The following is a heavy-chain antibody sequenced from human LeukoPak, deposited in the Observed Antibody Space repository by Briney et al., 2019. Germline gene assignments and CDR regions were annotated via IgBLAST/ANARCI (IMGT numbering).Heavy chain of an antibody. J-gene: IGHJ4*02. Sequence: TSETLSLTCPVSGDSIRNYFWSWIRQPAGKGLEWIGRIYTSGSTDYNPSLRSRVTMSVDTSRNQFSLKLTSVTAADTAVYYCARESKSYDGSGYYHDYWGQGNLVTVSS. CDR3: ARESKSYDGSGYYHDY. CDR1: GDSIRNYF. CDR2: IYTSGST. V-gene: IGHV4-4*07. D-gene: IGHD3-22*01.